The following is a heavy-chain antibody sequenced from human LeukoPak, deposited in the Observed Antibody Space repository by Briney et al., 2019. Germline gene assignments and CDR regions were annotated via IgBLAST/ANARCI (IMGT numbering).Heavy chain of an antibody. D-gene: IGHD2-15*01. Sequence: SQTLSLTCTVSGGSLSSGDYYWSWIRQPPGKGLEWIGYIYYSGSTYYNPSLKSRVTISVDTSKNQFSLKLSSVTAADTAVYYCARYSGSQNGFDPWGQGTLVTVSS. CDR3: ARYSGSQNGFDP. CDR2: IYYSGST. J-gene: IGHJ5*02. V-gene: IGHV4-30-4*08. CDR1: GGSLSSGDYY.